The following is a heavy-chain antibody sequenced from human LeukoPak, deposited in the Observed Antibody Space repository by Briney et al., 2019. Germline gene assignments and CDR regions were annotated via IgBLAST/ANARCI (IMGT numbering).Heavy chain of an antibody. D-gene: IGHD3-22*01. CDR3: AKDSVYYDSSPGY. CDR1: GFTFSSYG. CDR2: IWYDGSNK. Sequence: PGGSLRLSCAASGFTFSSYGMHWVRQAPGKGLEWVAVIWYDGSNKYYADSVRGRFTISRDNSKNTLYLKMNSLRAEDTAVYYCAKDSVYYDSSPGYWGEGTLVTVSS. V-gene: IGHV3-33*06. J-gene: IGHJ4*02.